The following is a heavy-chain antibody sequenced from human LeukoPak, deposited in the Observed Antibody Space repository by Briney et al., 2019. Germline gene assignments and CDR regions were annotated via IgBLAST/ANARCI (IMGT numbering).Heavy chain of an antibody. V-gene: IGHV4-38-2*02. Sequence: PSETLSLTCSVSGYSISRGYHWGWIRQPPGKGLEWIGSVHRSGSTYYNPSLKSRVTISADTSKNQFSLKLSSAAAADTAVYYCTRDDWNPDFWGQGTLVTVSS. J-gene: IGHJ4*02. CDR1: GYSISRGYH. CDR3: TRDDWNPDF. D-gene: IGHD1-1*01. CDR2: VHRSGST.